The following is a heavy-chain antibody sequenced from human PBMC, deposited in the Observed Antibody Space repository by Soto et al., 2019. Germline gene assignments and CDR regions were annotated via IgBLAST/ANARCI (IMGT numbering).Heavy chain of an antibody. Sequence: SQTLSLPCTVSGGSITSSGCSWGWIRQHPGKGLEWIGTIYYSGSTYYNPSLKSRVTISVDTSKNQFSLKLSSVTAADTAVYYCSKGGRQWLVTSDFNYWGQGALVTVSS. J-gene: IGHJ4*02. D-gene: IGHD6-19*01. CDR3: SKGGRQWLVTSDFNY. CDR2: IYYSGST. CDR1: GGSITSSGCS. V-gene: IGHV4-39*01.